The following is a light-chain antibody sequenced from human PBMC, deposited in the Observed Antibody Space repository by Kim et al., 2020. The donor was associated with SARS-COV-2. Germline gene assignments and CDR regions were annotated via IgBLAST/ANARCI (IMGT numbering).Light chain of an antibody. CDR3: QQSYSSPWT. J-gene: IGKJ1*01. CDR1: HDITNY. Sequence: AAVGDRVTITCRATHDITNYLNWYPQIPGKAPKVLIYGASQLQSGVPSRFSGSGSGTAFTLTISGLQPEEFATYHCQQSYSSPWTFGQGTKVDIK. V-gene: IGKV1-39*01. CDR2: GAS.